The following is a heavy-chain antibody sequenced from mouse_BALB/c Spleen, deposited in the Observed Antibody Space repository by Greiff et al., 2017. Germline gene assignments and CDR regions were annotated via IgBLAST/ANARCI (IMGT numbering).Heavy chain of an antibody. Sequence: VQLKESGPGLVKPSQSLSLTCSVTGYSITSGYYWNWIRQFPGNKLEWMGYISYDGSNNYNPSLKNRISITRDTSKNQFFLKLNSVTTEDTATYYCARGGYGNLAYWGQGTLVTVSA. CDR3: ARGGYGNLAY. CDR1: GYSITSGYY. J-gene: IGHJ3*01. CDR2: ISYDGSN. D-gene: IGHD2-10*02. V-gene: IGHV3-6*02.